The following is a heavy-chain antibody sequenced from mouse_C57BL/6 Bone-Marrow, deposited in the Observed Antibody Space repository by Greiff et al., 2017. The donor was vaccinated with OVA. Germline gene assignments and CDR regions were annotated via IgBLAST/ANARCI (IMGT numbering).Heavy chain of an antibody. Sequence: EVQLQQSGAELVRPGASVKLSCTASGFNIKDDYMHWVKQRPVQGLEWIGWIDPENGDTEYASKFQGKATITADTSSNTAYLQLSSLTSEDTAVYYCTTGDYETWFAYWGQGTLVTVSA. CDR1: GFNIKDDY. V-gene: IGHV14-4*01. D-gene: IGHD2-4*01. CDR2: IDPENGDT. CDR3: TTGDYETWFAY. J-gene: IGHJ3*01.